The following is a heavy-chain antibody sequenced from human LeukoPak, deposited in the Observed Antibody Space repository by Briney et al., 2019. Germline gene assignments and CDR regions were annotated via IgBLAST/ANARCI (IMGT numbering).Heavy chain of an antibody. J-gene: IGHJ4*02. CDR3: AKAYGTNGYYQLPIDF. Sequence: GGSLRLSCAASGFTFSSNAMTWVRQAPGKGLECVSAITAGGGTTYYADSVKGRFTISRDDSRNTPYLQLNNLRADDTALYYCAKAYGTNGYYQLPIDFWGRGTLVTVSS. CDR2: ITAGGGTT. V-gene: IGHV3-23*01. CDR1: GFTFSSNA. D-gene: IGHD3-22*01.